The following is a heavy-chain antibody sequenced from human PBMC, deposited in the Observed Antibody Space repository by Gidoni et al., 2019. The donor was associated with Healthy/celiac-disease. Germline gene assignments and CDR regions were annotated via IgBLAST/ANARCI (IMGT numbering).Heavy chain of an antibody. Sequence: EVQLVESGGGLVQPGGSLRLSCAASGFTFSSYEMNWVRQAPGKGLEWVSSISSSVSTIYYADSVKGRFTISRDNAKNSLYLQMNSLRAEDTAVYYCARDLGKQYGDSPQGVYWGQGTLVTVSS. CDR3: ARDLGKQYGDSPQGVY. CDR1: GFTFSSYE. D-gene: IGHD4-17*01. CDR2: ISSSVSTI. V-gene: IGHV3-48*03. J-gene: IGHJ4*02.